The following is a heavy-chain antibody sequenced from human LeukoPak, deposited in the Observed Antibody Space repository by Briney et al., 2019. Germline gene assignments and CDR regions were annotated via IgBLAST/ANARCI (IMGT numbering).Heavy chain of an antibody. V-gene: IGHV3-7*03. Sequence: PGGSLRLSCAASGFTFSSYWMNWARQAPGKGLEWVASINHNGNVNYYVDSVKGRFTISRDNAKNSLYLQMSNLRAEDTAVYLCARGGGLDDWGQGATVTVSS. CDR1: GFTFSSYW. CDR2: INHNGNVN. CDR3: ARGGGLDD. D-gene: IGHD3-16*01. J-gene: IGHJ6*02.